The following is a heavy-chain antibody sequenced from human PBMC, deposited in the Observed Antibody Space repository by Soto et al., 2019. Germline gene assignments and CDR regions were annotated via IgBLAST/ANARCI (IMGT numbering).Heavy chain of an antibody. V-gene: IGHV3-13*01. J-gene: IGHJ6*02. CDR3: ARSWVTMAGMDV. Sequence: EVQLVESGGGLVQPGGSLRLSCAASGFTFSSYDMHWVRQATGKGLEWVSAIGTAGDTYYPGSVKGRFTISRENAKNSLYLQMNSLRAGDTAVYYCARSWVTMAGMDVWGQGTTVTVSS. D-gene: IGHD3-10*01. CDR2: IGTAGDT. CDR1: GFTFSSYD.